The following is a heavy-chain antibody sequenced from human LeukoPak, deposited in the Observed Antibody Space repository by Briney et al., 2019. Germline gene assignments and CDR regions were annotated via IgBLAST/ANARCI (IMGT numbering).Heavy chain of an antibody. Sequence: GGALRLSRLASVFAFSAYEMNGVRQAPGKGVEGGSYIAGSDTTTYYADSVKGRFTIFRDNAKNSLYLQMNSMRAEDSALYYCTTLGYHLDSWGQGTLVTVSS. V-gene: IGHV3-48*03. CDR2: IAGSDTTT. CDR1: VFAFSAYE. J-gene: IGHJ4*02. CDR3: TTLGYHLDS. D-gene: IGHD3-22*01.